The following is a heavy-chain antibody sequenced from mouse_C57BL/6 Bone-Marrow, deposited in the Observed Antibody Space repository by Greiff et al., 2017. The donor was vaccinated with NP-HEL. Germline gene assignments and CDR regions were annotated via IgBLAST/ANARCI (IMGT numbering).Heavy chain of an antibody. J-gene: IGHJ2*01. CDR1: GFNIKDDY. V-gene: IGHV14-4*01. CDR3: TTGYDYGGY. CDR2: IDPENGDT. Sequence: EVQLQESGAELVRPGASVKLSCTASGFNIKDDYMHWVKQRPEQGLEWIGWIDPENGDTEYASKFQGKATITADTSSNTAYLQLSSLTSEDTAVYYCTTGYDYGGYWGQGTTLTVSS. D-gene: IGHD2-4*01.